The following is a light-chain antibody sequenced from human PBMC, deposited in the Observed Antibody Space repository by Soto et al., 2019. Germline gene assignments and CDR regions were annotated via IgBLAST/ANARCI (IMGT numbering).Light chain of an antibody. CDR3: LQQNSYPRT. CDR2: AAS. Sequence: DIQMTQSPPAPSASVGGRVTITCRPSQGISNYLAWFKQKPGKVPKRLIYAASSLKSGVPSRLSGSGSGTEFTLTITRLQPQDFATYYCLQQNSYPRTLGQGTKVDIK. J-gene: IGKJ1*01. CDR1: QGISNY. V-gene: IGKV1-17*03.